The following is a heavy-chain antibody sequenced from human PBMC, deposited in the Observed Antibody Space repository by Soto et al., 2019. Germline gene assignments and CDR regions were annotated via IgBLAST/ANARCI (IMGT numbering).Heavy chain of an antibody. CDR3: ATDENEYSGSYPLYY. CDR1: GYTFTGYY. CDR2: INPNSGGT. V-gene: IGHV1-2*02. J-gene: IGHJ4*02. Sequence: GASVKVSCKASGYTFTGYYMHSVRQAPGQGLEWMGWINPNSGGTIYAQKFQGRVTMTEDTSTDTAYMELSSLRSEDTSVYYCATDENEYSGSYPLYYWGQGTLVTVSS. D-gene: IGHD1-26*01.